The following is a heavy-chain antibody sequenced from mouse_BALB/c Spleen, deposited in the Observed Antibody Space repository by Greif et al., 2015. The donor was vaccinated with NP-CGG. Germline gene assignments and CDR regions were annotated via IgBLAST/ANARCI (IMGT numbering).Heavy chain of an antibody. Sequence: QVQLQQSGPELVKPGASVKISCKASGYSFTSYYIHWVKQRPGQGLEWIGWIFPGSGNTKYNEKFKGKATLTADTSSSTAYMQHSSLTSEDSAVYFCARVEGNYWDYWGQGTTLTVSS. CDR3: ARVEGNYWDY. V-gene: IGHV1-66*01. CDR2: IFPGSGNT. CDR1: GYSFTSYY. J-gene: IGHJ2*01.